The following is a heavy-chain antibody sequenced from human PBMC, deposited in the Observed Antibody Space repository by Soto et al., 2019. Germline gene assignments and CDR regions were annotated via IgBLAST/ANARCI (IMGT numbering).Heavy chain of an antibody. J-gene: IGHJ4*02. V-gene: IGHV4-34*01. Sequence: SETLSLTCAVYGGSFSGYYWSWIRQPPGKGLEWIGEINHSGSTNYKPSLKSRVTISVATSKNQFSLKLRSVTAADTAVYYCASFHSSSSYDYWGQGTLVTVSS. CDR2: INHSGST. CDR3: ASFHSSSSYDY. D-gene: IGHD6-6*01. CDR1: GGSFSGYY.